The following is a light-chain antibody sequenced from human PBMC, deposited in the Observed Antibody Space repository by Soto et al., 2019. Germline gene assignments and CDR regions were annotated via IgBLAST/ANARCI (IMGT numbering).Light chain of an antibody. CDR1: QSISSW. J-gene: IGKJ1*01. CDR3: QQYNSYLWT. V-gene: IGKV1-5*01. CDR2: DAS. Sequence: DIQMTQSPCTLSASVGDRVTITCRASQSISSWLAWYQQKPGKAPKLLIYDASSLESGVPSRFSGSGSGTEFTLAISSLQPDDFATYYCQQYNSYLWTFGQGTKVEIK.